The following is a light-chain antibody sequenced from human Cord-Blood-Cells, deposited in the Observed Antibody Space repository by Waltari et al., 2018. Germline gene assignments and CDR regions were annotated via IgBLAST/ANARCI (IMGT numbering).Light chain of an antibody. CDR3: CSYAGSSTVV. CDR1: SSAVGSYNL. J-gene: IGLJ2*01. CDR2: EGS. Sequence: QSALSQPASVSGSPGQSITISCTRTSSAVGSYNLVSWYQQHPGKAPKLMIYEGSKRRSGVSKRFSGSKSGNTASLTISGRRAEDEADYYCCSYAGSSTVVFGGGTKLTVL. V-gene: IGLV2-23*01.